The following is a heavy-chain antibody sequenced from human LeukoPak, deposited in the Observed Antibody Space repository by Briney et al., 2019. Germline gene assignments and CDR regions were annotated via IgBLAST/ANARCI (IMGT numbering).Heavy chain of an antibody. CDR3: ARVPRGYSGYDLYWYFDL. CDR1: GGSISSSSYY. J-gene: IGHJ2*01. CDR2: FYYSGST. Sequence: SETLSLTCTVSGGSISSSSYYWGWIRQPPGKGLEWNGSFYYSGSTYYNPSLKSRVTISVDTSKNQFSLKLSSVTAADTAVYYCARVPRGYSGYDLYWYFDLWGRGTLVTVSS. D-gene: IGHD5-12*01. V-gene: IGHV4-39*01.